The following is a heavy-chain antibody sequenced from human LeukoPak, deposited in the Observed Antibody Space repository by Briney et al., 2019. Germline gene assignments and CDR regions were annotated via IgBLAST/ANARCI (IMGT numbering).Heavy chain of an antibody. CDR2: IKQDGSEK. Sequence: GGSPRLSCAASGFTFSSYWMSWVRQAPGKGLEWVANIKQDGSEKYYVDSVKGRFTISRDNAKNSLYLQMTSLRAEDTAVYYCARSYGSGWYFFDYWGQGTLVTVSS. D-gene: IGHD6-19*01. J-gene: IGHJ4*02. V-gene: IGHV3-7*01. CDR1: GFTFSSYW. CDR3: ARSYGSGWYFFDY.